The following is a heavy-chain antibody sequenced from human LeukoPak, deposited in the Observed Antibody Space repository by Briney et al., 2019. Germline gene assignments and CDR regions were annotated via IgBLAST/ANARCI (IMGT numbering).Heavy chain of an antibody. V-gene: IGHV3-48*01. CDR1: GFSFNIYA. Sequence: GGSLRLSCAASGFSFNIYAMKWVRQAPGKGLEWVSYIDSTGAIYYADSVKGRFTISRDSAKNSLYLQMNSLRAEDTAVYYCAKDYSADIWGRGTMVTVSS. CDR3: AKDYSADI. J-gene: IGHJ3*02. CDR2: IDSTGAI. D-gene: IGHD2-21*01.